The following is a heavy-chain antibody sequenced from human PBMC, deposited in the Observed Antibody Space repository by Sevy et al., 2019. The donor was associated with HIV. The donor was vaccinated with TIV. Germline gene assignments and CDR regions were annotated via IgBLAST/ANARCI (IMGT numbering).Heavy chain of an antibody. CDR2: ISYDGSKK. CDR1: GFTFSSYA. J-gene: IGHJ4*02. CDR3: ARVGVSYCTDDCYHRFDY. D-gene: IGHD2-21*02. V-gene: IGHV3-30*09. Sequence: GGSLRLSCAASGFTFSSYALLWVRQVPGKGLEWVSLISYDGSKKYYSDSVKGRFAISRDESKTTLFLQMNSLRSEDTAIYYCARVGVSYCTDDCYHRFDYWGRGTLVTVSS.